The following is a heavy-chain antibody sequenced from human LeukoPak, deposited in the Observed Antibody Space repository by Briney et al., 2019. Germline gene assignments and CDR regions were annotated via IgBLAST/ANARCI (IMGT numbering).Heavy chain of an antibody. CDR3: ARAGNPSWPVFDY. CDR1: ASTYTIKV. D-gene: IGHD2-2*01. Sequence: LSLTFTKSASTYTIKVNHSVRPAPGKGLEWQVVISYLATITLYLNSVKGPFTISIDNSQNPLYLQMNSLRAEATAVFYCARAGNPSWPVFDYWGQGTLVTVCS. J-gene: IGHJ4*02. CDR2: ISYLATIT. V-gene: IGHV3-33*01.